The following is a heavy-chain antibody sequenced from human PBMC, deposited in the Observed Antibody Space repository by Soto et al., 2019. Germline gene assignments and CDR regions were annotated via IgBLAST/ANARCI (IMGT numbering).Heavy chain of an antibody. D-gene: IGHD5-12*01. J-gene: IGHJ4*02. CDR2: INPNSGGT. CDR1: GYTFTGYY. Sequence: ASVKVSCKASGYTFTGYYMHWVRQAPGQGLEWMGWINPNSGGTNYAQKLQGWVTMTRDTSISTAYMELSRLRSDDTAVYYCARAHLFNSGYLSSPDYWGKGTLVTVSS. CDR3: ARAHLFNSGYLSSPDY. V-gene: IGHV1-2*04.